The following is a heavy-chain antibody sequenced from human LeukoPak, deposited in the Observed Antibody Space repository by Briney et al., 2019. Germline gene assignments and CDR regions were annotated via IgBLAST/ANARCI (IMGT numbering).Heavy chain of an antibody. CDR1: GFTFYDYA. CDR3: AKGGIAARPLDY. Sequence: GGSLRLSCAASGFTFYDYAMHWVRQAPGKGLEWVSGISWNSGSIGYADSVKGRFTLSRDNAKNSLYLQMNSLRAEDTALYYCAKGGIAARPLDYWGQGTLVTVSS. CDR2: ISWNSGSI. D-gene: IGHD6-6*01. V-gene: IGHV3-9*01. J-gene: IGHJ4*02.